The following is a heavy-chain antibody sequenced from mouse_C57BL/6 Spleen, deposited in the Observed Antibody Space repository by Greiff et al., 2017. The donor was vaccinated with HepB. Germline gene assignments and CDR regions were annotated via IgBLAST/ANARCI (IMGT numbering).Heavy chain of an antibody. CDR3: ARRYDGYRDYAMDY. V-gene: IGHV1-39*01. CDR1: GYSFTDYN. J-gene: IGHJ4*01. Sequence: VQLKESGPELVKPGASVKISCKASGYSFTDYNMNWVKQSNGKSLEWIGVINHNYGTTSYNQKFKGKATLTVDQSSSTAYMQLNSLTSEDSAVYYCARRYDGYRDYAMDYWGQGTSVTVSS. CDR2: INHNYGTT. D-gene: IGHD2-3*01.